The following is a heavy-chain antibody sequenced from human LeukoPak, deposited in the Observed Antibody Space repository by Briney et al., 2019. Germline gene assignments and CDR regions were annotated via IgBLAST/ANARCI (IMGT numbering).Heavy chain of an antibody. J-gene: IGHJ6*03. Sequence: GGSLRLSCTAFGFTFGDYAMSWVRQAPGKGLEWVSLIRAKTFGGAAEYAASVKGRFTISRDDSKSIVYLQMDSLKTEDTAVYYCTRDSLYCSTSSCYGRQAIYYYYIDVWGKGTTVTVSS. CDR1: GFTFGDYA. V-gene: IGHV3-49*04. CDR3: TRDSLYCSTSSCYGRQAIYYYYIDV. CDR2: IRAKTFGGAA. D-gene: IGHD2-2*01.